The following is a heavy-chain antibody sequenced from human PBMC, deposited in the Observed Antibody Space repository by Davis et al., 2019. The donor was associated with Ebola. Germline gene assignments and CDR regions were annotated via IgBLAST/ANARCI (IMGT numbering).Heavy chain of an antibody. CDR1: GYTFTSYD. Sequence: ASVKVSCKASGYTFTSYDINWVRQATGQGLEWMGWMNPNSGNTGYAQKFQGRVTITRNTSISTAYMELISLRSDDTAVYYCARGSMTRKRNWFDPWGQGTLVTVSS. CDR3: ARGSMTRKRNWFDP. J-gene: IGHJ5*02. CDR2: MNPNSGNT. D-gene: IGHD2/OR15-2a*01. V-gene: IGHV1-8*03.